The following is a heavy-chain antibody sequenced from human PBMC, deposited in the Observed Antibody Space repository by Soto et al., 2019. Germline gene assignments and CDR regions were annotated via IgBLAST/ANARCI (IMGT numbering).Heavy chain of an antibody. CDR3: AKEGPITNWYFDY. J-gene: IGHJ4*02. CDR2: ISYDGNVA. V-gene: IGHV3-30*18. D-gene: IGHD1-1*01. Sequence: QVQLVESGGGVVQPGRSLRLSCAASGFTFSNYGMHWVRQAPGKGLEWVIVISYDGNVAYYADSVKGRFTISRDNSKHTLSLQMNSLRTEDTAMYYCAKEGPITNWYFDYWGQGTLVTVSS. CDR1: GFTFSNYG.